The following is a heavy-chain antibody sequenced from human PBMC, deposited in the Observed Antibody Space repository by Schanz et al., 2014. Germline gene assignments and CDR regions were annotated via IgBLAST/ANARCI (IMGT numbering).Heavy chain of an antibody. J-gene: IGHJ4*02. CDR3: AKYRYSVFDFDY. CDR1: GFSLSSYN. CDR2: ISSSSSYI. D-gene: IGHD3-16*02. Sequence: VQLVESGGGLVKPGESLRLSCAASGFSLSSYNMNWVRQAPGKGLEWVSSISSSSSYIYYADSVKGRFTISRDNAKSSLFLQMNSLRAEDTAIYYCAKYRYSVFDFDYWGQGTLVTVSS. V-gene: IGHV3-21*04.